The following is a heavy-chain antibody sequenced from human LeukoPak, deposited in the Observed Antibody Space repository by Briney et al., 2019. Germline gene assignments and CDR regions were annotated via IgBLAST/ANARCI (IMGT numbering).Heavy chain of an antibody. CDR1: GYTFTGYY. CDR3: ARDPSGGYYYSYYMDV. CDR2: INPNSGGT. D-gene: IGHD3-10*01. V-gene: IGHV1-2*02. J-gene: IGHJ6*03. Sequence: GASVKVSCKASGYTFTGYYMHWVRQAPGQGLEWLGWINPNSGGTNYAQKFQGRVTMTRDTSISTAYMELSRLRSDDTAVYYCARDPSGGYYYSYYMDVWGKGTTVTAS.